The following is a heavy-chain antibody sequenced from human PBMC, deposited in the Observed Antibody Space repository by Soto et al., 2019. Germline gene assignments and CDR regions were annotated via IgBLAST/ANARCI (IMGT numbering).Heavy chain of an antibody. V-gene: IGHV3-30-3*01. D-gene: IGHD3-9*01. J-gene: IGHJ4*02. Sequence: QVQLVESGGGVVQPGRSLRLSCAASGFTFSSYAMHWVRQAPGKGLEWVAVISYDGSNKYYADSVKGRFTISRDNSKNTMYMQMNRLRAEDTAVYYCARTNYDILTGYQSAFDYWGQGTLVTVSS. CDR2: ISYDGSNK. CDR3: ARTNYDILTGYQSAFDY. CDR1: GFTFSSYA.